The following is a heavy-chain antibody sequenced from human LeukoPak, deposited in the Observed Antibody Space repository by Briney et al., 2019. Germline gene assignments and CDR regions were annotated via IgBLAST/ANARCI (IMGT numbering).Heavy chain of an antibody. CDR3: ARGPLYYDSSGYYYAFDY. Sequence: GSSVKVSCKASGGTFSSYAISWVRQAPGQGLEWRGGIFPIFGTANYAQKFQGRVTITTDESTSTAYMELSSLRSEDTAVYYCARGPLYYDSSGYYYAFDYWGQGTLVTVSS. V-gene: IGHV1-69*05. CDR1: GGTFSSYA. CDR2: IFPIFGTA. D-gene: IGHD3-22*01. J-gene: IGHJ4*02.